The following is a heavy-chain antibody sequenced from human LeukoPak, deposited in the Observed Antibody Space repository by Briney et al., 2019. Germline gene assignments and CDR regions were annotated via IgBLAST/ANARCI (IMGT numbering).Heavy chain of an antibody. CDR2: IYHSGST. CDR1: GYSISSGYY. D-gene: IGHD3-10*01. CDR3: ARVDYYGSGFFDY. Sequence: SETLSLTCAASGYSISSGYYWGWIRQPPGKGLEWIGSIYHSGSTYYNPSLKSRVTISVDTSKNQFSLKLSSVTAADTAVYYCARVDYYGSGFFDYWGQGTLVTVSS. J-gene: IGHJ4*02. V-gene: IGHV4-38-2*01.